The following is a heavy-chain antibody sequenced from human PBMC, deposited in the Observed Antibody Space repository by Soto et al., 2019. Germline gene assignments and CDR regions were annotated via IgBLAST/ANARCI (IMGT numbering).Heavy chain of an antibody. CDR1: GGSISSYY. CDR2: IYYSGST. CDR3: ARDKYSSGWYYFDY. Sequence: SETLSLTCTVSGGSISSYYWSWIRQPPGKGLEWIGYIYYSGSTNYNPSLKSRVTISVDTSKNQFSLKLSSVTAADTAVYYCARDKYSSGWYYFDYWGQGTLVTVSS. D-gene: IGHD6-19*01. V-gene: IGHV4-59*01. J-gene: IGHJ4*02.